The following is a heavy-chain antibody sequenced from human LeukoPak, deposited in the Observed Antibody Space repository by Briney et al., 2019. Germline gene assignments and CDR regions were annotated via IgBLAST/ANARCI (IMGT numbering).Heavy chain of an antibody. D-gene: IGHD3-22*01. CDR2: ISSSGTTI. Sequence: KPGGSLRLSCAASGLTFSDYYMSWIGQAPGKGLEWVSYISSSGTTIYYADSVKGRFTISRDNAKNSLYLQMNSLRAEDTAVYFCARWDSSGCLDYWGQGTLVTVSS. J-gene: IGHJ4*02. CDR1: GLTFSDYY. V-gene: IGHV3-11*01. CDR3: ARWDSSGCLDY.